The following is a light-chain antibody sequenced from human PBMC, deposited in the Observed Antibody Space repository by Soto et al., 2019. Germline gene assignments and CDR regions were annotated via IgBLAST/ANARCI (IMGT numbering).Light chain of an antibody. CDR2: WAS. V-gene: IGKV4-1*01. CDR3: QQYYGAPIT. CDR1: QNLLSSSNNRNY. J-gene: IGKJ5*01. Sequence: IVMTQSPDSLSVSLGERATINCKSSQNLLSSSNNRNYLEWFQQKPGQPPKLVISWASARQSGVPDRFSGSGSGTDFTLTINSLQADYVAVYYCQQYYGAPITFGQGTRLEIK.